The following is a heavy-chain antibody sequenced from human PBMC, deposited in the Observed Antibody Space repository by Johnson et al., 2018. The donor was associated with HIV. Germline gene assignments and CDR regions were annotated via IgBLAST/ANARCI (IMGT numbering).Heavy chain of an antibody. V-gene: IGHV3-13*01. J-gene: IGHJ3*02. CDR3: ARYSGSYLPDAFDI. CDR1: GFTFSSYD. Sequence: VQLVESGGGVVQPGRSLRLSCAASGFTFSSYDMHWVRQATGKGLEWVSGIGSAGDTYYPGSVKGRFTISRDNSKNTVYLQLNSLRAEDTAVYYCARYSGSYLPDAFDIWGQGTMVTVSS. CDR2: IGSAGDT. D-gene: IGHD1-26*01.